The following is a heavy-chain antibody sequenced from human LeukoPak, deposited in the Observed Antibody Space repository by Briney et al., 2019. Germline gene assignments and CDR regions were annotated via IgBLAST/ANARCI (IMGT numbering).Heavy chain of an antibody. Sequence: PGGSLRLSCAASGFTFSSYAMSWVRQAPGKGLERVSAISGSGGSTYYADSVKGRFTISRDNSKNTLYLQMNSLRAEDTAVYYCAKDPPDIVVVPAATPRNWFDPWGQGTLVTVSS. CDR1: GFTFSSYA. V-gene: IGHV3-23*01. D-gene: IGHD2-2*01. CDR3: AKDPPDIVVVPAATPRNWFDP. CDR2: ISGSGGST. J-gene: IGHJ5*02.